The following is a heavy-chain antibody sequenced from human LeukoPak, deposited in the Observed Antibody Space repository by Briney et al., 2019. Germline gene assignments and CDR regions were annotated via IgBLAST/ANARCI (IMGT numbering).Heavy chain of an antibody. V-gene: IGHV1-2*06. J-gene: IGHJ4*02. CDR2: INPNSGGT. CDR1: GYTFTGYY. CDR3: ARVDGYDYGVRIDY. Sequence: ASVKVSCKASGYTFTGYYMHWVRQAPRQGLEWMGRINPNSGGTNYAQKFQGRVTMTRDTSISTAYMELSRLRSDDTAVYYCARVDGYDYGVRIDYWGQGTLVTVSS. D-gene: IGHD4-17*01.